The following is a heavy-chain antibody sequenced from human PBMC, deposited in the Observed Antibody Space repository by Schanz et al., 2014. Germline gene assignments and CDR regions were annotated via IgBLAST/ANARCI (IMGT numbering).Heavy chain of an antibody. D-gene: IGHD3-16*01. CDR3: ARHGGISYYPMDV. CDR1: GASISSGGYY. V-gene: IGHV4-31*03. J-gene: IGHJ6*02. CDR2: ISYSGST. Sequence: QVQLQESGPGLVKPSQTLSLTCTVSGASISSGGYYWDWIRLLPGKGLEWIGYISYSGSTSFNPSLKSRLTMSVDTSKNQFSLRLSSVTAADTAVYYCARHGGISYYPMDVWGQGTTVTVSS.